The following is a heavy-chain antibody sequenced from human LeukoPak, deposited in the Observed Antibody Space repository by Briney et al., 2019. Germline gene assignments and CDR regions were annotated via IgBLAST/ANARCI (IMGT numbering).Heavy chain of an antibody. Sequence: GASVKVSCKASGYTFINYYMHWVRQAPGQGLEWMGGIIPIFGTTNYAQKFQDRVTITADKSTSTAYMKLSSLRSEDTAVYYCARVVGLTGYSSNWYSGYYYYMDVWGKGTTVTVSS. D-gene: IGHD6-13*01. CDR3: ARVVGLTGYSSNWYSGYYYYMDV. V-gene: IGHV1-69*06. J-gene: IGHJ6*03. CDR1: GYTFINYY. CDR2: IIPIFGTT.